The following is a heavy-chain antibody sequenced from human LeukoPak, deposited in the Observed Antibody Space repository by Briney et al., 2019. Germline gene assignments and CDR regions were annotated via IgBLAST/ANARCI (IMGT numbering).Heavy chain of an antibody. Sequence: GRSLRLSCAASGFTFSSYAMHWVRQAPGKGLEWVAVISYDGSNKYYADSVKGRFTISRDNSKNTLYLQMNSLRAEDTAVYYCARDEYFAHYYDSSGYYPLGGPWGQGTLVTVSS. D-gene: IGHD3-22*01. V-gene: IGHV3-30-3*01. CDR1: GFTFSSYA. CDR3: ARDEYFAHYYDSSGYYPLGGP. CDR2: ISYDGSNK. J-gene: IGHJ5*02.